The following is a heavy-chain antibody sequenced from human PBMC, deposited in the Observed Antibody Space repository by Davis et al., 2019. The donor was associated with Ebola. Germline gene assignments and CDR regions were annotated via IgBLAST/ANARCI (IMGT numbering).Heavy chain of an antibody. J-gene: IGHJ5*02. CDR3: ASRGTPGSPFGWFDP. Sequence: ETLSLTCAVYGGSFSGYYWSWVRQAPGKGLEWVANIKQDGSEKYYVDPVKGRFTISRDNAKNSLYLQMNSLRAEDTAVYYCASRGTPGSPFGWFDPWGQGTLVTVSS. CDR1: GGSFSGYY. V-gene: IGHV3-7*01. CDR2: IKQDGSEK. D-gene: IGHD1-26*01.